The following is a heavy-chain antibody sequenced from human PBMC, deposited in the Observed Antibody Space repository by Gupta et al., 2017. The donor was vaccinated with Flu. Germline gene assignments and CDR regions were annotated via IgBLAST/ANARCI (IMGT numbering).Heavy chain of an antibody. CDR1: RFVFGSYG. Sequence: QVQLVESGGGVVQPGRSLRLSCAASRFVFGSYGMNWVRQAPGKGLEWVAMISYDGGKTSYADSVKGRFTVSRDNSRDTLYLQMNSLTDDDTAVYYCAKTGTTGYYYMDVWGNGTTVIVSS. V-gene: IGHV3-30*18. J-gene: IGHJ6*03. CDR3: AKTGTTGYYYMDV. D-gene: IGHD1-7*01. CDR2: ISYDGGKT.